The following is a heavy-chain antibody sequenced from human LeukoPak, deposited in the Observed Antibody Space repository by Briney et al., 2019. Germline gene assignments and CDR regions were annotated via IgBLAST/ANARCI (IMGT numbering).Heavy chain of an antibody. D-gene: IGHD2-2*02. V-gene: IGHV4-59*01. CDR1: GGSISSYY. CDR2: IYYSGST. CDR3: ARANCSSTSCYTYYFDY. J-gene: IGHJ4*02. Sequence: SETLSLTCTVSGGSISSYYWSWIRQPPGKGLEWNGYIYYSGSTNYNPSLKSRVTISVDTSKNQFSLKLSSVTAADTAVYYCARANCSSTSCYTYYFDYWGQGTLVTVSS.